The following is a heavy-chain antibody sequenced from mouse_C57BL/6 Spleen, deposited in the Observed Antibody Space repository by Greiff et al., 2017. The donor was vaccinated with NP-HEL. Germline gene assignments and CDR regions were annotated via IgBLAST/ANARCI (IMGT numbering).Heavy chain of an antibody. CDR3: ARGYGYDRVYFDY. CDR2: IYPGDGDT. V-gene: IGHV1-80*01. D-gene: IGHD2-2*01. Sequence: VQLQQSGAELVKPGASVKISCKASGYAFSGYWMNWVKQRPGKGLEWIGQIYPGDGDTNYNGKFKGKATLTADKSSSTAYMQLSSLTSEDSAVYFCARGYGYDRVYFDYWGQGTTLTVSS. J-gene: IGHJ2*01. CDR1: GYAFSGYW.